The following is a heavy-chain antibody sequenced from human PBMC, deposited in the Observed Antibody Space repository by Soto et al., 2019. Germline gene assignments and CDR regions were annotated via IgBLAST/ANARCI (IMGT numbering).Heavy chain of an antibody. V-gene: IGHV1-3*01. Sequence: ASVKVSCKASGYTFTRYAMHWVRQAPGQRPEWMGWINPGNGDTKYSEKLQGRVTFTRDTSATTIYMELSSLISEDTAVYYCARPPGYISDWYYFDLWGQGTLVTVSS. CDR3: ARPPGYISDWYYFDL. CDR1: GYTFTRYA. D-gene: IGHD3-9*01. J-gene: IGHJ4*02. CDR2: INPGNGDT.